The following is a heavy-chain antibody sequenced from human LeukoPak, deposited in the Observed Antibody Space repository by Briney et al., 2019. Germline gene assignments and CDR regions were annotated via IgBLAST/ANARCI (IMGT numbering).Heavy chain of an antibody. D-gene: IGHD4-11*01. CDR2: INPNSGGT. CDR1: GYTLTDYY. CDR3: ARGATVTTYGLFDY. V-gene: IGHV1-2*02. Sequence: ASVKVSCKASGYTLTDYYMHWVRQAPGQGLEWMGWINPNSGGTNYAQKFQGRVTMTRDTSISTAYMELNRLRSDDTAVYYCARGATVTTYGLFDYWGQGTLVTVSS. J-gene: IGHJ4*02.